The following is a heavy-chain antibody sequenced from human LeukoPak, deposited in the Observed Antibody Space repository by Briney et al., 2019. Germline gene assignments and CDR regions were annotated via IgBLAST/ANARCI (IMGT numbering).Heavy chain of an antibody. D-gene: IGHD2-15*01. CDR3: SRSRYLCSGGSCYRPFDY. CDR2: IKQDGSEK. CDR1: GFTISSYW. J-gene: IGHJ4*02. Sequence: GGSLRLSCAASGFTISSYWMSWVRQAPGKGLEWVANIKQDGSEKYYVDSVKGRFTISRDNAKNSLYLQMNSLRAEDTAVYYCSRSRYLCSGGSCYRPFDYWGQGTLVPVSS. V-gene: IGHV3-7*01.